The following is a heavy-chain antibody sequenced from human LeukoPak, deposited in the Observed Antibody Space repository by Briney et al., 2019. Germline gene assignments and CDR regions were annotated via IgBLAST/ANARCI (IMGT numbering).Heavy chain of an antibody. CDR2: IYYSGST. Sequence: SETLSLTCTVSGGSISSGGYYWSWIRQHPGKGLEWIGYIYYSGSTYYNPSLKSRVTISVDTSKNQFSLKLSSVTAADTAVYYCARALNPIYYPIYPYGMDVWGQGTTVTVSS. J-gene: IGHJ6*02. V-gene: IGHV4-31*03. CDR1: GGSISSGGYY. CDR3: ARALNPIYYPIYPYGMDV. D-gene: IGHD3-10*01.